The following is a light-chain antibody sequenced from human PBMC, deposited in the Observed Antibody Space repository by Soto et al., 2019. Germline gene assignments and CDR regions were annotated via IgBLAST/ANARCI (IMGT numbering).Light chain of an antibody. CDR2: AAF. CDR3: KQLNSYPLT. V-gene: IGKV1-9*01. Sequence: DIQLTQSPSFVSASVGDRITITCRTSQDITNHLAWYQQKPGKTPNLLIYAAFTLHRGVPSRFSGSGSGADFTLTISSLQPEDLTTYYCKQLNSYPLTFGGGTKVEI. CDR1: QDITNH. J-gene: IGKJ4*02.